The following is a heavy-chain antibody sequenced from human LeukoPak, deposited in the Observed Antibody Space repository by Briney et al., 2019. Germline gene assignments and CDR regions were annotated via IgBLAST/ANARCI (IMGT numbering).Heavy chain of an antibody. CDR3: ARDQGTLSITVPGFLDY. Sequence: GGSLRLSCAVSGLSISGNGMHWVRQAPGKGLEWVALIWYDGGKKYYADSVKGRFTISRDNSKTTMYLEMSSLRAEDTAVYYCARDQGTLSITVPGFLDYWGQGTLVTVSS. CDR2: IWYDGGKK. V-gene: IGHV3-33*01. CDR1: GLSISGNG. D-gene: IGHD6-13*01. J-gene: IGHJ4*02.